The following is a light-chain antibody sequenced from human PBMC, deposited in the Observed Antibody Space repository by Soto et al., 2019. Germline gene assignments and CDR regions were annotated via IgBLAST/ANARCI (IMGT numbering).Light chain of an antibody. CDR1: QSISSW. CDR3: QQYNSYWT. Sequence: DIQMTQSPSTLSASVGDRVTITCRASQSISSWLAWYQQKPGKAPNLLIYDASSLESGVPSRFSCSGSGTEFTLTISSLQPDDFATYYCQQYNSYWTFGQGTKVEVK. V-gene: IGKV1-5*01. J-gene: IGKJ1*01. CDR2: DAS.